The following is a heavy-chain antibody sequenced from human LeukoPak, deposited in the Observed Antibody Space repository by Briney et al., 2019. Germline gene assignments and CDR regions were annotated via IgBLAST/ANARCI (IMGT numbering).Heavy chain of an antibody. Sequence: GGSLRLSCAASGFTFSSYSMNWVRQAPGKGLEWVSSISSSSSYIYYADSVKGRFTISRDNAKNSLYLQMNSLRADDTAVYYCAREDTSGYSLSFDYWGQGTLVTVSS. D-gene: IGHD3-22*01. CDR1: GFTFSSYS. V-gene: IGHV3-21*01. CDR2: ISSSSSYI. J-gene: IGHJ4*02. CDR3: AREDTSGYSLSFDY.